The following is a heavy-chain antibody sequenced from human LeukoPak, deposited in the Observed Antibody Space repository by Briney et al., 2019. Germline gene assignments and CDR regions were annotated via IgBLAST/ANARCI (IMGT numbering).Heavy chain of an antibody. CDR1: GFTFSSYW. J-gene: IGHJ4*02. CDR2: IKQDGSEK. D-gene: IGHD3-16*01. V-gene: IGHV3-7*01. Sequence: GGSLRLSCAASGFTFSSYWMSWVRQAPGKGLEWVANIKQDGSEKYYVDSVKGRFTTSRDNAKNSLYLQMNSLRAEDTAVYYCARTPRGYDYVWGSYRVYFDYWGQGTLVTVSS. CDR3: ARTPRGYDYVWGSYRVYFDY.